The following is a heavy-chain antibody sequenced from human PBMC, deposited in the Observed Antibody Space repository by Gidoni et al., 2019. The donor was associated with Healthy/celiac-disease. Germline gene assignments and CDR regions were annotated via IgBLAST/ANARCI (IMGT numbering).Heavy chain of an antibody. Sequence: EVQLVEAGGGLVLPGGYLRLSCSASGFTCSSHWMHWVRRSAGKGLVWVSRINSDGSSTSYWDSVKCRFTISRDNAKNTLYLQMNSLRAEDTAVYYCARAGYCSSTSCFYYYYYGMDVWGQGTTVTVSS. CDR2: INSDGSST. D-gene: IGHD2-2*01. J-gene: IGHJ6*02. CDR1: GFTCSSHW. V-gene: IGHV3-74*01. CDR3: ARAGYCSSTSCFYYYYYGMDV.